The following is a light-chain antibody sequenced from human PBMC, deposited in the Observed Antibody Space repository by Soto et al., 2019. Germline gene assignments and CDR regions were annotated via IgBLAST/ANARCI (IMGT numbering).Light chain of an antibody. V-gene: IGKV3-11*01. J-gene: IGKJ2*01. CDR3: QQRSNWPKT. CDR1: QSVSNNY. Sequence: EIVWPQYPGTLSLSPGERSTLSGGSSQSVSNNYLAWYQQKPGQAPRLLIYDASNRATGIPARFSGSGSGTDFTLTISSLEPEDFAVYYCQQRSNWPKTFG. CDR2: DAS.